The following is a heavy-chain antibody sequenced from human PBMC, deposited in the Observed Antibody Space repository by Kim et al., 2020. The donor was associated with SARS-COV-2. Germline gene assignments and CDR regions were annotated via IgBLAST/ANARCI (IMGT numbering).Heavy chain of an antibody. J-gene: IGHJ3*02. V-gene: IGHV1-69*13. CDR3: ARGDFWSGTNAFDI. Sequence: SVKVSCKASGGTFSSYAISWVRQAPGQGLEWMGGIIPIFGTANYAQKFQGRVTITADESTSTAYMELSSLRSEDTAVYYCARGDFWSGTNAFDIWGQGTMVTVSS. D-gene: IGHD3-3*01. CDR2: IIPIFGTA. CDR1: GGTFSSYA.